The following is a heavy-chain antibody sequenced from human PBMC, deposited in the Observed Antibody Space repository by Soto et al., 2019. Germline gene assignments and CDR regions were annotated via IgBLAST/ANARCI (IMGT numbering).Heavy chain of an antibody. CDR3: ARDRGFMEEMATKNAFDI. D-gene: IGHD5-12*01. Sequence: GGSLRLSCAASGFTFSSYWMHWVRQAPGKGLVWVSRINSDGSSTSYADSVKGRFTISRDNAKNTLYLQMNSLRAEDTAVYYCARDRGFMEEMATKNAFDIWGQGTMVTVSS. J-gene: IGHJ3*02. V-gene: IGHV3-74*01. CDR1: GFTFSSYW. CDR2: INSDGSST.